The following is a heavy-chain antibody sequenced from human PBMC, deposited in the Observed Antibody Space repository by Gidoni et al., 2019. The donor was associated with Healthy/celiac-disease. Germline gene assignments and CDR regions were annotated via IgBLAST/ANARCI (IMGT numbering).Heavy chain of an antibody. CDR2: IYHSGST. CDR1: GYSISSGYY. CDR3: ARDIGDIVATISINWFDP. D-gene: IGHD5-12*01. J-gene: IGHJ5*02. V-gene: IGHV4-38-2*02. Sequence: QVQLQESGPGLVKPSETLSLTCTVSGYSISSGYYWGWIRQPPGKGLEWIGSIYHSGSTYYNPSLKSRVTISVDTSKNQFSLKLSSVTAADTAVYYCARDIGDIVATISINWFDPWGQGTLVTVSS.